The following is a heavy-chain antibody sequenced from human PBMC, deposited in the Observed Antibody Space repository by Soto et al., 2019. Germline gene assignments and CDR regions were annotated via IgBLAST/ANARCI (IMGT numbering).Heavy chain of an antibody. CDR2: IIPIFGTA. Sequence: QVQLVQSGAEVKKPGSSVKVSCKASGGTFSSYAISWVRQAPGQGLEWMGGIIPIFGTANYAQKFQGRGTITADEATSRAYMELSSLRYEETALYYGARGRTKRYFLHWGQGTLVTVSS. CDR1: GGTFSSYA. J-gene: IGHJ1*01. CDR3: ARGRTKRYFLH. V-gene: IGHV1-69*01.